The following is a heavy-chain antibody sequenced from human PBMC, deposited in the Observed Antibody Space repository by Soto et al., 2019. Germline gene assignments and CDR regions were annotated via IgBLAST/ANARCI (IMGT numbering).Heavy chain of an antibody. V-gene: IGHV3-23*01. J-gene: IGHJ4*02. CDR3: AKDRVRATSGY. CDR2: ISGSGGST. Sequence: GGSLRLSCAASGFTFSSYAMSWVRQAPGKGLEWVSAISGSGGSTYYADSVKGRFTISRDNSKNTLFLQMNSLIAEGTAVYYCAKDRVRATSGYWGQGTLVTVSS. CDR1: GFTFSSYA. D-gene: IGHD1-26*01.